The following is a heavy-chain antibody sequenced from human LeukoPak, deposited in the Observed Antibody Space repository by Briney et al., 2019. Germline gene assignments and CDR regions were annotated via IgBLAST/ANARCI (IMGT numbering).Heavy chain of an antibody. CDR3: ARALGSSWDSSLDS. D-gene: IGHD6-13*01. J-gene: IGHJ4*02. Sequence: GGSLRLSCAASGFTFSNYAMHWVRQPPGKGLEWVALISYDGSVEKNAASVKGRFTISRDNSKNTLYLHMNSLRTEDTAVYYCARALGSSWDSSLDSWGQGTLVPVSS. CDR1: GFTFSNYA. V-gene: IGHV3-30*04. CDR2: ISYDGSVE.